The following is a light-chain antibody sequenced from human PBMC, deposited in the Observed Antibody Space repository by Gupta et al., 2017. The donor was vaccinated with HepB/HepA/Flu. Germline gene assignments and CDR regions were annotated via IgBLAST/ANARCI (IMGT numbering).Light chain of an antibody. J-gene: IGLJ2*01. CDR3: ADWDAGLRAVV. V-gene: IGLV1-47*02. CDR1: SSSVGGNY. Sequence: QSVLTQPPSASGTPGQRVTFSCSGSSSSVGGNYVYWYQQLPGTDPKRLIDSKKQRPSGVPDRCSCSKTGTYASLVTSGLRSEEEADDYCADWDAGLRAVVFGGGTKLTVL. CDR2: SKK.